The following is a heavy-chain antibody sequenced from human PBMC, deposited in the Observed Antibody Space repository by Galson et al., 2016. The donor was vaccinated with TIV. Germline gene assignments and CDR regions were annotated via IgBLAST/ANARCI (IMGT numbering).Heavy chain of an antibody. Sequence: SLRLSCAASGFTFNTNTMSWIRQAPGKGLEWVSTSSGSGDTIYYADSVKGRFTISRDNSKGTLYLQMSSLRFHDTAIYYCAKTQFDIVVEPAATPGYYFDYWGQGALVTVSS. CDR3: AKTQFDIVVEPAATPGYYFDY. CDR2: SSGSGDTI. D-gene: IGHD2-2*02. J-gene: IGHJ4*02. CDR1: GFTFNTNT. V-gene: IGHV3-23*01.